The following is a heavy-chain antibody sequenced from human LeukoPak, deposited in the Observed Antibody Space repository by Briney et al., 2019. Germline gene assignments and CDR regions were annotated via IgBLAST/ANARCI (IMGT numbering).Heavy chain of an antibody. D-gene: IGHD3-22*01. Sequence: GGSLRLSCAASGFTVSSNYMSWVRQAPGKGLEWVSVIYSGGSTYYADSVKGRFTISRDNSKNTLYLQMNSLRAEDTAVYYCARSLVVNTISWAFDNWGQGTMVTGSS. CDR2: IYSGGST. J-gene: IGHJ3*02. CDR1: GFTVSSNY. CDR3: ARSLVVNTISWAFDN. V-gene: IGHV3-53*01.